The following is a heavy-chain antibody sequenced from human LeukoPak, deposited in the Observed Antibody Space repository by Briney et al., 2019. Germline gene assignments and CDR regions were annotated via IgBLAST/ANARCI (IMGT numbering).Heavy chain of an antibody. CDR1: GASISSYF. Sequence: SETLSLTCTVSGASISSYFWSWIRQPPGKGLEWIGYISYSGSPNYNPSLKSRVSISVDTSKNQFSLKLSSVTAADTAVYYCARSYGSRSITGLLAFWGQGTLVTVSS. CDR3: ARSYGSRSITGLLAF. V-gene: IGHV4-59*01. D-gene: IGHD3-10*01. CDR2: ISYSGSP. J-gene: IGHJ4*02.